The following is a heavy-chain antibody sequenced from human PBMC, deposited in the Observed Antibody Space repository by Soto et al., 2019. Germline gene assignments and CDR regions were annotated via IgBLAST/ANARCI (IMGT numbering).Heavy chain of an antibody. CDR3: ASQNYGGNSEGDFDY. CDR1: GGSISSGDYY. V-gene: IGHV4-30-4*01. J-gene: IGHJ4*02. Sequence: QVQLQESGPGLVKPSQTLSLTCTVSGGSISSGDYYWSWLRQPPGKGLEWIGYIYYSGSTYYNPSLKSRVTISVDTSKNQFSLKLSSVTAADTAVYYCASQNYGGNSEGDFDYWGQGTLVTVSS. D-gene: IGHD4-17*01. CDR2: IYYSGST.